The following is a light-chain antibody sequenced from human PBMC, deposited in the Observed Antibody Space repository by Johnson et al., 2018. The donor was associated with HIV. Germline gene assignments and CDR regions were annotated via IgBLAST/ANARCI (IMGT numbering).Light chain of an antibody. V-gene: IGLV1-51*01. J-gene: IGLJ1*01. CDR2: DTD. CDR1: SSNIGNNY. CDR3: GTWDSSLSAGV. Sequence: QSVFTQPPSVSAAPGQKVTISCSGSSSNIGNNYVSWYQQLPGTAPKLLIHDTDERPPGIPDRFSGSKSGTSATLGITGLLTGDEAAYHCGTWDSSLSAGVFGTGTKVTVL.